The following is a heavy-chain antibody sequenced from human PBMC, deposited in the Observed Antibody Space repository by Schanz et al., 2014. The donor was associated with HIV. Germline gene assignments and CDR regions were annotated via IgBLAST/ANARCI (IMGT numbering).Heavy chain of an antibody. J-gene: IGHJ6*02. D-gene: IGHD6-6*01. CDR3: ARYPRLIEFGSPQGLDV. CDR1: GDSFTSDA. CDR2: INPDSGGT. Sequence: QVQLVQSGAEVKKPGSSVKVSCKTSGDSFTSDAINWVRQAPGQGLEWMGWINPDSGGTKYEEKFQGRVTMTRDTSISTAYMELRRLRSDDTAVYYCARYPRLIEFGSPQGLDVWGQGTTVTVSS. V-gene: IGHV1-2*02.